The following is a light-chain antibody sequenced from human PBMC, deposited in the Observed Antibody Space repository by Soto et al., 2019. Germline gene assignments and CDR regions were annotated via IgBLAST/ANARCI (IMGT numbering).Light chain of an antibody. V-gene: IGLV2-23*02. CDR1: SSDVGSYNL. CDR2: EVS. CDR3: CSYAGSSTSVV. Sequence: QSALTQPASVSGSPGQSITISCTGTSSDVGSYNLVSWYQQHPGKAPKLMIYEVSKRPSGVSNRFSGSKSGNTASLTISGLQAEDEAEYYCCSYAGSSTSVVFGGGTKLTVL. J-gene: IGLJ2*01.